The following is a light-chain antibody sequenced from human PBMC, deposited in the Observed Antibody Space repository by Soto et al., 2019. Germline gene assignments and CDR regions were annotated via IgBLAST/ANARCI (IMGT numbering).Light chain of an antibody. J-gene: IGKJ5*01. CDR1: QSVSTNY. CDR3: QQYGSSPSIT. Sequence: EIVLTQSPGTLSLSPGERATLSCRASQSVSTNYLAWYQQKPGRAPRLLIYGASSRVTGIPGRFSGSGSGTDFTLTISRLEPEDFAVYYCQQYGSSPSITLGPGTRLEIK. CDR2: GAS. V-gene: IGKV3-20*01.